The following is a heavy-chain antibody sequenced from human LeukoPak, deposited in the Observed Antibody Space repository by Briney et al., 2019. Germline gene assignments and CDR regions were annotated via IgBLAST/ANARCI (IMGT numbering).Heavy chain of an antibody. CDR1: GYTFTNFD. V-gene: IGHV1-8*01. Sequence: GASVKISCKASGYTFTNFDINWVRQAPGQGLEWMGWMNPVSGNAGSAPKFQGRVTMTRNTSISTAYMELSSLRSEDTAVYYCARSSSWLSVYHYYGMDVWGQGTTATVSS. J-gene: IGHJ6*02. D-gene: IGHD5-24*01. CDR2: MNPVSGNA. CDR3: ARSSSWLSVYHYYGMDV.